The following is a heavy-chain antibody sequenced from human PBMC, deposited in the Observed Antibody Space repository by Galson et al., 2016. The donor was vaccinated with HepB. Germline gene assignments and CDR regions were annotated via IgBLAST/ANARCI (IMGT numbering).Heavy chain of an antibody. CDR3: ARERQEYYGSGSYAFDI. CDR1: GFTFSSYW. Sequence: SLRLSCAASGFTFSSYWMSWVRQAPGKGLEWVANIKEDGSEKYYVDSVQGRFTISRDNAKNSLYLQMNSLRAEDTAVYYCARERQEYYGSGSYAFDIWGQGTMVTVSS. J-gene: IGHJ3*02. CDR2: IKEDGSEK. D-gene: IGHD3-10*01. V-gene: IGHV3-7*01.